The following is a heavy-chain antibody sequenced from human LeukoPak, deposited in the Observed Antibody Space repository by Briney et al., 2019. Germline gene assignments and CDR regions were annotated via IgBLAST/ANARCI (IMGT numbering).Heavy chain of an antibody. D-gene: IGHD5-24*01. V-gene: IGHV3-53*04. CDR1: GFTVSSNY. J-gene: IGHJ4*02. CDR3: ARVEGWLPTGTGHFDY. CDR2: IYSGGST. Sequence: GGSLRLSCAASGFTVSSNYMSWVRQAPGKGLEWVSVIYSGGSTYYADSVKGRFTISRHNSKNTLYLQMNSLRAEDTAVYYCARVEGWLPTGTGHFDYWGQGTLVTVSS.